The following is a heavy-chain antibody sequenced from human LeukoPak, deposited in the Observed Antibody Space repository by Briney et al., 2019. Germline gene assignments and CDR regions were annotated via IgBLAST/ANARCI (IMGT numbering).Heavy chain of an antibody. J-gene: IGHJ3*02. CDR3: ARHVTISGPYDASDI. D-gene: IGHD5-24*01. Sequence: SETLSLTCTVSGDSISSYYWSWIRQPPGKGLEWIGYIYYSGGTDYNPSLKSRVTISVDSSKNQFSLKLRSVTAADTAVYYCARHVTISGPYDASDIWGQGTMVTVSP. V-gene: IGHV4-59*08. CDR1: GDSISSYY. CDR2: IYYSGGT.